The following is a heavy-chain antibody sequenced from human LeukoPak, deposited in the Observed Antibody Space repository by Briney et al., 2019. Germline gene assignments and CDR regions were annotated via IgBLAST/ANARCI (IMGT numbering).Heavy chain of an antibody. CDR3: ARPTSGSYYFIFPFGY. D-gene: IGHD1-26*01. J-gene: IGHJ4*02. CDR1: GFTFSSYA. V-gene: IGHV3-30*04. Sequence: GRSLRLSCAASGFTFSSYAMHWVRQAPGKGLEWVAVISYDGSNKYYADSVKGRFTISRDNSKNTLYLQMNSLRAEDTAVYYCARPTSGSYYFIFPFGYWGQGTLVTVSS. CDR2: ISYDGSNK.